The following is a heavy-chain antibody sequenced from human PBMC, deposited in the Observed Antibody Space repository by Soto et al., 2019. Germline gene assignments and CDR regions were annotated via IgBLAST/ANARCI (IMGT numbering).Heavy chain of an antibody. J-gene: IGHJ4*02. CDR2: ISDSGSA. CDR3: ARAGRNESGPYSGGWYYFDS. D-gene: IGHD6-13*01. V-gene: IGHV4-59*01. Sequence: QVQLHESGPGLLKPSETLSLTCTVSDASTSGYYWGWIRQPPGRGLEWVGYISDSGSATYNPSLTSLATIFVPSSPNDFSLELTSVSAADAAVYYCARAGRNESGPYSGGWYYFDSWGQGTLVTVYS. CDR1: DASTSGYY.